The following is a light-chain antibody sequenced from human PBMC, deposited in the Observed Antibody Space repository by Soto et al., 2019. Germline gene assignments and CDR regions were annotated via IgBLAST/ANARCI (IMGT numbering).Light chain of an antibody. V-gene: IGLV1-40*01. CDR1: SSNIGAGYD. Sequence: QSVLTQPPSVSGAPGHRVTISCTGSSSNIGAGYDVHWYQQLPGTAPKLLIYGNSNLPSGVPDRFSGSKSGTSASLAITGLQAEDEADYYCQSYDSSLSGSVFGGGTKLTVL. CDR3: QSYDSSLSGSV. CDR2: GNS. J-gene: IGLJ2*01.